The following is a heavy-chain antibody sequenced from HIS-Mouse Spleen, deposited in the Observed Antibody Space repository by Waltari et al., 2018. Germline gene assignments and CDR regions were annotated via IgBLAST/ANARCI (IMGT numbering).Heavy chain of an antibody. CDR3: ARDASIAARPEYFQH. D-gene: IGHD6-6*01. J-gene: IGHJ1*01. Sequence: QVQLQESGPGLGTPSETLSLTGTVAGGAISSYYWSWIRHPPGKGLEWIGYIYYSGSTNYNPSLKSRVTISVDTSKNQFSLKLSSVTAADTAVYYCARDASIAARPEYFQHWGQGTLVTVSS. CDR2: IYYSGST. V-gene: IGHV4-59*12. CDR1: GGAISSYY.